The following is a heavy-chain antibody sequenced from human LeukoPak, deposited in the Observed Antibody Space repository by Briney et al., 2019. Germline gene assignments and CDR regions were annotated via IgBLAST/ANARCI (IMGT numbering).Heavy chain of an antibody. Sequence: SQTLSLTCTVSGDSVISGTSFWGWIRQHPGKGLEWVGYIHHSGHTYGNPSLRSRVIISMDKSKNQFSLKLNSVTAADTAVYYCARYCSSTSCPFDYWGQGALVTVSS. CDR1: GDSVISGTSF. CDR3: ARYCSSTSCPFDY. V-gene: IGHV4-31*03. D-gene: IGHD2-2*01. J-gene: IGHJ4*02. CDR2: IHHSGHT.